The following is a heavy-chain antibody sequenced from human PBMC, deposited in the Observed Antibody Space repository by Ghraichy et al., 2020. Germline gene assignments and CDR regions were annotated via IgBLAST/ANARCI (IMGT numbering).Heavy chain of an antibody. CDR2: IKQDGSDI. CDR3: AREVTGDPFDY. D-gene: IGHD2-21*02. J-gene: IGHJ4*02. CDR1: GFIFSNYW. Sequence: GGSLRLSCAASGFIFSNYWMSWVRQAPGKGLEWVANIKQDGSDIYYVDSVKGRFTISRDNAKNLMYLQMNSLRPEDTAVYYCAREVTGDPFDYWGQGTLVTVSS. V-gene: IGHV3-7*04.